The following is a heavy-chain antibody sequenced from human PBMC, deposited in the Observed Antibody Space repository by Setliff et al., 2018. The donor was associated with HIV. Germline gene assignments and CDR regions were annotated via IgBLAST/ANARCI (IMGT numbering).Heavy chain of an antibody. CDR1: GVTLYNTY. CDR3: VGGSGTDRDDY. D-gene: IGHD3-10*01. Sequence: GSLRLSCAASGVTLYNTYMDWVRQAPGKGLEWVGRIRNGNRYSTEYAASVKGRFTISRDDSENSLYLLMNSLKSEDTAVYYCVGGSGTDRDDYWGRGALVTVSS. V-gene: IGHV3-72*01. CDR2: IRNGNRYST. J-gene: IGHJ4*02.